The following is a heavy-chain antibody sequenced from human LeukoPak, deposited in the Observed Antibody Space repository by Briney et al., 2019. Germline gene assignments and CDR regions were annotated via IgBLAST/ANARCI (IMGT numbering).Heavy chain of an antibody. D-gene: IGHD3-22*01. CDR1: GFTFSSYA. V-gene: IGHV3-23*01. CDR2: ISGSGGST. J-gene: IGHJ1*01. CDR3: AKERYYYDSSGYERGRYFQH. Sequence: GGSLRLSCAASGFTFSSYAMGWVRQAPGKGLEWLSAISGSGGSTYYADSVKGRFTISRDNSKNTLYLQMNSLRAEDTAVYYCAKERYYYDSSGYERGRYFQHWGQGTLVTVSS.